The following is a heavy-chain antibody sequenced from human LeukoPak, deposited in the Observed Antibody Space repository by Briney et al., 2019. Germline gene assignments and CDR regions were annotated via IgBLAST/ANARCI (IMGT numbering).Heavy chain of an antibody. CDR2: ISGDGRSP. Sequence: GGSLRLSCVASGFTFSKNALSWVRQTPGKGLECVSAISGDGRSPYYADSVKGRFTISRDDSKNTVYLQMNSLRVEDSAVYYCARDPGAFSYFFDYWGQGTLVTVSS. V-gene: IGHV3-23*01. J-gene: IGHJ4*02. CDR1: GFTFSKNA. D-gene: IGHD4/OR15-4a*01. CDR3: ARDPGAFSYFFDY.